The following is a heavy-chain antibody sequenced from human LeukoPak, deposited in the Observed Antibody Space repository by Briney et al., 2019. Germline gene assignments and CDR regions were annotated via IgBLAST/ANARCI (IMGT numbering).Heavy chain of an antibody. V-gene: IGHV3-23*01. J-gene: IGHJ6*01. CDR1: GFTFSGFA. CDR2: ISGSGDNT. D-gene: IGHD1-26*01. CDR3: AKMKGHPLPKYYMDV. Sequence: PGGSLRLSCVASGFTFSGFAMSWVRRTPGKGLEWVSGISGSGDNTLYADSVKGRFTISRDNSKNTLYLEMNSLRAEDTAIYYCAKMKGHPLPKYYMDVWVQGTTVTVSS.